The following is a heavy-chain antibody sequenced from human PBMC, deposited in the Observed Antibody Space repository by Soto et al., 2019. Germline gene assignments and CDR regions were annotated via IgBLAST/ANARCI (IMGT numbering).Heavy chain of an antibody. V-gene: IGHV3-23*01. CDR3: AKDAYYDSSGYRYIEYFQH. CDR1: GFTFSSYA. D-gene: IGHD3-22*01. Sequence: PGGSLRLSCAASGFTFSSYAMTWVRQAPGKGLEWVSAISGGGGATYYADSVKGRFTISRDNSKNTLYLQMNSLRAEDTAVYYCAKDAYYDSSGYRYIEYFQHWGQGTLVTVSS. J-gene: IGHJ1*01. CDR2: ISGGGGAT.